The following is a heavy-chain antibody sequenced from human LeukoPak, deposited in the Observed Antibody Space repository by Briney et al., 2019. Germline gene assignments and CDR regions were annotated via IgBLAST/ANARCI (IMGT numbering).Heavy chain of an antibody. V-gene: IGHV2-5*08. CDR1: GGSISSYYW. D-gene: IGHD3-10*01. CDR2: IYWDDDK. Sequence: TLSLTCTVSGGSISSYYWSWIRQPPGKALEWLALIYWDDDKRYSPSLKSRLTITKDTSKNQVVLTMTNMDPVDTATYYCAHAYYYGSENWFDPWGQGTLVTVSS. CDR3: AHAYYYGSENWFDP. J-gene: IGHJ5*02.